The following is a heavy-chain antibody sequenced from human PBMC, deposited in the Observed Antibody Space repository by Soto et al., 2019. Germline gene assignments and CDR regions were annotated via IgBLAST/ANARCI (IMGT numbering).Heavy chain of an antibody. CDR2: ISYDGSNK. CDR1: GFTFSSYG. D-gene: IGHD6-13*01. Sequence: GGSLRLSCAASGFTFSSYGMHWVRQAPGKGLEWVAVISYDGSNKYYADSVKGRFTISRDNSKNTLYLQMNSLRAEDTAVYYCAKDLGYSSSWYKDHNDYWGQGTLVTVSS. J-gene: IGHJ4*02. V-gene: IGHV3-30*18. CDR3: AKDLGYSSSWYKDHNDY.